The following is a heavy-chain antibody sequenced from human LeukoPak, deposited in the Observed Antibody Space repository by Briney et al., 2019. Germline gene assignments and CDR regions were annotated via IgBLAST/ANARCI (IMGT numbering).Heavy chain of an antibody. V-gene: IGHV1-8*01. J-gene: IGHJ4*02. CDR2: MNPNSGNT. D-gene: IGHD1-26*01. Sequence: GASVKVSCKASGYTFTSYDINWVRQATGQGLEWMGWMNPNSGNTGYAQKFQGRVTMTRNTSISTAYMELSSLRSEDTAVYYCARASLEWELRIFDYWGQGTLVTVSS. CDR1: GYTFTSYD. CDR3: ARASLEWELRIFDY.